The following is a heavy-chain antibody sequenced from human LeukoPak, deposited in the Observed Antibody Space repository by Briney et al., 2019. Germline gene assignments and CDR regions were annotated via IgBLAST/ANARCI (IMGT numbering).Heavy chain of an antibody. Sequence: SETLSLTCAVYGGSFSGYYWSWIRQPPGKGLEWIGEINHSGSTNYNPSLKSRVTISVDTSKNQFSLKLSSVTAADTAVYYSARGWKKGAARRLGYYYMDVWGKGTTVTVSS. D-gene: IGHD2-15*01. CDR1: GGSFSGYY. J-gene: IGHJ6*03. CDR3: ARGWKKGAARRLGYYYMDV. CDR2: INHSGST. V-gene: IGHV4-34*01.